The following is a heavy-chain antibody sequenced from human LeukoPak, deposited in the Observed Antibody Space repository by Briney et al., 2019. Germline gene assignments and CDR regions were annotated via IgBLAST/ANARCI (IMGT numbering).Heavy chain of an antibody. D-gene: IGHD3-22*01. CDR1: GGSFSGYY. CDR2: INHSGST. V-gene: IGHV4-34*01. J-gene: IGHJ3*02. CDR3: AREVEGYYYDSSGYHGAFDI. Sequence: SETLSLTCAVYGGSFSGYYWSWIRQPPGKGLEWIGEINHSGSTNYNPSLKSRVTISVDTSKNQFSLKLSSVTAADTAVYYCAREVEGYYYDSSGYHGAFDIWGQGTMVTVSS.